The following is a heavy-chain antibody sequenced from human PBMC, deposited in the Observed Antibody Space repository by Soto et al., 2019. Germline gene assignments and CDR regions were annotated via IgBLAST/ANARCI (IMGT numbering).Heavy chain of an antibody. D-gene: IGHD3-22*01. CDR1: GFTFSSYG. J-gene: IGHJ6*02. V-gene: IGHV3-33*01. Sequence: QVQLVESGGGVVQPGRSLRLSCAASGFTFSSYGMHWVRQAPGKGLEWVAVIWYDGSNKYYADSVKGRFTISRDNSKNTLYLQMNSLRAEDTAVYYCARDRLYYYDSSGPDYGMDVWGQGTTVTVSS. CDR3: ARDRLYYYDSSGPDYGMDV. CDR2: IWYDGSNK.